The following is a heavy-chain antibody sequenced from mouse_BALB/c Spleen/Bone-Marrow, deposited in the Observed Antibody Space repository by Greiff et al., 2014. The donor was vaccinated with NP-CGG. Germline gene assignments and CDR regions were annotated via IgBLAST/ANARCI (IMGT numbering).Heavy chain of an antibody. CDR3: ARDWDY. CDR2: INPSTAYT. Sequence: VHLVESGTELAKPGASVKMSCKASGYIFTTNWMHWVKQRPGQGLEWIGYINPSTAYTDYNQKFKDKATLTADKSSSTAYMQLNSLTSDDSAVYYCARDWDYWGQGTLVTVSA. V-gene: IGHV1-7*01. D-gene: IGHD4-1*01. J-gene: IGHJ3*01. CDR1: GYIFTTNW.